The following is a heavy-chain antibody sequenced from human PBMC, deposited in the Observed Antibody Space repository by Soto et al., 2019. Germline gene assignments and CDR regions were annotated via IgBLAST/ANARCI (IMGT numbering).Heavy chain of an antibody. V-gene: IGHV3-13*01. CDR2: IGPAGDT. J-gene: IGHJ4*02. D-gene: IGHD6-13*01. CDR3: ATSGWGSSWYEGGSRIDY. CDR1: GFTFSSYD. Sequence: EVQLVESGGGLVQPGGSLRLSCAASGFTFSSYDMHWVRQPPGKGLEWVSAIGPAGDTYYPGSVQGRFTISRDNAKNSLYLQVNTLRAEDTAIYYCATSGWGSSWYEGGSRIDYWGQGTLVTVSS.